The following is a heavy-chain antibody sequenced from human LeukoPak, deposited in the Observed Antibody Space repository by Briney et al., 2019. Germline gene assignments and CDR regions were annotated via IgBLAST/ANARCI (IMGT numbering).Heavy chain of an antibody. J-gene: IGHJ6*03. Sequence: SETLSLTCTVSGGSISSSSYYWGWIRQPPGKGLEWIGSIYYSGSTYYNPSLKSRVTISVDTSKNQFSLKLSSVTAADTAVYYCRIGKYSSSRAYYYYYMDVWGKGTTVTISS. CDR2: IYYSGST. V-gene: IGHV4-39*01. CDR1: GGSISSSSYY. D-gene: IGHD6-13*01. CDR3: RIGKYSSSRAYYYYYMDV.